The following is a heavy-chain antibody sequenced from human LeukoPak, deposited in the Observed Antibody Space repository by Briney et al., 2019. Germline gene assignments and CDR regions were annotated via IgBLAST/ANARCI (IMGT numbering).Heavy chain of an antibody. V-gene: IGHV3-74*01. CDR2: INTDGSST. CDR1: GFTFSSYW. Sequence: GGSLRLSCAASGFTFSSYWMHWVRQAPGKVLVWVSRINTDGSSTSYADSVKGRFTISRDNAKNTLYLQMNSLRAEDTAVYYCARPPNSGAAPYYYMDVWGKGTTVTVSS. J-gene: IGHJ6*03. CDR3: ARPPNSGAAPYYYMDV. D-gene: IGHD6-13*01.